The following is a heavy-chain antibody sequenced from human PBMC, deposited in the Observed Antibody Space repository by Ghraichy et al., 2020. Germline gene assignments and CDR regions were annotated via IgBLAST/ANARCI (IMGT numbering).Heavy chain of an antibody. CDR2: TYYRSKWYN. Sequence: SQTLSLTCAISGDSVSSNSAAWNWIRQSPSRGLEWLGRTYYRSKWYNDYAVSVKSRITINPDTSKNQFSLQLNSVTPEDTAVYYCARDAGEVRGQWLAVRMYTFDYWGQGTLVTVSS. D-gene: IGHD6-19*01. J-gene: IGHJ4*02. CDR1: GDSVSSNSAA. V-gene: IGHV6-1*01. CDR3: ARDAGEVRGQWLAVRMYTFDY.